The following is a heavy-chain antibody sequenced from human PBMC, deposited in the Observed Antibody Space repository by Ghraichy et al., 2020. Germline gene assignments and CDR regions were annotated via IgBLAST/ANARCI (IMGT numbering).Heavy chain of an antibody. CDR2: IYYSGST. V-gene: IGHV4-39*01. J-gene: IGHJ4*02. CDR1: GGSISSSSYY. Sequence: SETLSLTCTVSGGSISSSSYYWGWIRQPPGKGLEWIGSIYYSGSTYYNPSLKSRVTISVDTSKNQFSLKLSSVTAADTAVYYCARLPAFWSGYYDDYWGQGTLVTVSS. CDR3: ARLPAFWSGYYDDY. D-gene: IGHD3-3*01.